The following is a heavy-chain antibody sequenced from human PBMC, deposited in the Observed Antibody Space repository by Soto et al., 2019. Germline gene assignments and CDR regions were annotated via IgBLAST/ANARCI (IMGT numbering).Heavy chain of an antibody. D-gene: IGHD3-9*01. V-gene: IGHV1-69*04. Sequence: APVKVSCKASGGTFSSYTISWVRQAPGQGLEWVGRIIPILGIANYAQKFQGRVTITADKSTSTAYMELSSLRSEDTAVYYCARDLYDILTGYYRYPHYFDYWGQGTLVTVSS. CDR2: IIPILGIA. J-gene: IGHJ4*02. CDR1: GGTFSSYT. CDR3: ARDLYDILTGYYRYPHYFDY.